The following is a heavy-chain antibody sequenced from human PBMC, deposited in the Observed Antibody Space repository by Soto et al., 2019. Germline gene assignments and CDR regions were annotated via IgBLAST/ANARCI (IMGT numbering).Heavy chain of an antibody. CDR1: GYSFTSYW. D-gene: IGHD1-1*01. CDR2: IYPGDSDT. CDR3: ARDQLDYYYYYYGMDV. Sequence: PGESLKISCKGSGYSFTSYWIGWVRQMPGKGLEWMGIIYPGDSDTRYSPSFQGQVTISADKSISTAYLQWSSLKASDTAMYYCARDQLDYYYYYYGMDVWGQGTTVTVSS. V-gene: IGHV5-51*01. J-gene: IGHJ6*02.